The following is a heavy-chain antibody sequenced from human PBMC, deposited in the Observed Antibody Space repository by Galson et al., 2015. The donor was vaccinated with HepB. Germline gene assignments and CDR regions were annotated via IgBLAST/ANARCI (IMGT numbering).Heavy chain of an antibody. CDR1: GFTFSSYA. V-gene: IGHV3-23*01. Sequence: SLRLSCAASGFTFSSYAMSWVRQAPGKGLEWVSAISGSGGSTYYADPVKGRFTISRDNSKNTLFMQMNSLRAEDTAVYYCAKDGGFWSGYYEYWGQGTLVTVSS. D-gene: IGHD3-3*01. J-gene: IGHJ4*02. CDR3: AKDGGFWSGYYEY. CDR2: ISGSGGST.